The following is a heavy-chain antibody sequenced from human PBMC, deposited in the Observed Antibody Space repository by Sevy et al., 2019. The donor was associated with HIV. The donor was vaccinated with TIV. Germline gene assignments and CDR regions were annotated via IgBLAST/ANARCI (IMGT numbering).Heavy chain of an antibody. D-gene: IGHD6-6*01. J-gene: IGHJ4*01. CDR3: ARRSAGSYFHS. CDR1: GDSIRMGYY. V-gene: IGHV4-38-2*01. Sequence: SETLSLTCVVSGDSIRMGYYWAWIRQPPGKGPEWVGTVSHSGSAYYNPSLKSRLTISVDTSKNQFSLNLTSVTAADRAVYYCARRSAGSYFHSWGHGALVTVSS. CDR2: VSHSGSA.